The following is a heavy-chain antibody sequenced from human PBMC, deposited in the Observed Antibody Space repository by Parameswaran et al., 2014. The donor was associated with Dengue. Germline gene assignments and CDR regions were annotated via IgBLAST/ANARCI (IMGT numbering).Heavy chain of an antibody. V-gene: IGHV1-18*01. J-gene: IGHJ4*02. Sequence: SWVRQAPGQGLEWLGWISGFNGKTDYAQKFQDRASLTTDTFTTTAYLDLRSLRSDDTALYYCARAWGPYCTAGSCYFYYFDSWGQGTPVTVSS. CDR2: ISGFNGKT. CDR3: ARAWGPYCTAGSCYFYYFDS. D-gene: IGHD2-15*01.